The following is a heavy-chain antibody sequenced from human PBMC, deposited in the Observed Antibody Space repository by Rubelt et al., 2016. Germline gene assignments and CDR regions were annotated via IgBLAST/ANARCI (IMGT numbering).Heavy chain of an antibody. CDR1: GGSFSGYY. D-gene: IGHD3-16*01. CDR2: INHSGST. V-gene: IGHV4-34*01. CDR3: AGISRGGDY. J-gene: IGHJ4*02. Sequence: QVQLQQWGAGLLKPSETLSLTCAVYGGSFSGYYWSWIRQPPGKGLEWIGEINHSGSTNYNPSLKGRVCVSVDTAKSTFSLKLSSVTGVDAAVCYGAGISRGGDYGGQGTLGTVSS.